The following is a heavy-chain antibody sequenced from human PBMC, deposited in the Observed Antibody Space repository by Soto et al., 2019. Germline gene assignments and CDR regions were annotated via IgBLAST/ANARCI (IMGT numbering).Heavy chain of an antibody. CDR1: GFTFDDYA. J-gene: IGHJ4*02. CDR2: ISWNSGSI. Sequence: GGSLRLSCAASGFTFDDYAMHWVRQAPGKGLEWVSGISWNSGSIGYADSVKGRFTISRDNAKNSLYLQMNSLRAEDTALYYCAKDFMGDFWSGYTQFDYWGQGTLVTVSS. V-gene: IGHV3-9*01. CDR3: AKDFMGDFWSGYTQFDY. D-gene: IGHD3-3*01.